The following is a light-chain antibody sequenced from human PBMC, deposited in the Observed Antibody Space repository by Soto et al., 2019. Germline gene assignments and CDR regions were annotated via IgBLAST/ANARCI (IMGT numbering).Light chain of an antibody. CDR1: QSVSSSD. Sequence: EIVLKKSQGTLSLSPGKKATLSCRASQSVSSSDLAWYQQKPGQAPRLLIYGASSRATGIPDRFSGSGSGTDFTLTISCLETEDFAVYYCQQDGSSPSFVGGTKVDIK. CDR2: GAS. V-gene: IGKV3-20*01. J-gene: IGKJ4*01. CDR3: QQDGSSPS.